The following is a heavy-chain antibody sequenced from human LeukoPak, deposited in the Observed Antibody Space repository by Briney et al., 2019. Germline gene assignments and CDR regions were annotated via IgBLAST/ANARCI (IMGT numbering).Heavy chain of an antibody. CDR3: ARQGDYGYYFDY. Sequence: GESLKISCKGSGYNFPTYWIGWVRQMPGKGLEWIGIIYPDDSDTRYSPSFQGQVSISADKSISTAYLQWSSLKASDTAMYYCARQGDYGYYFDYWGQGTLVTVSS. V-gene: IGHV5-51*01. CDR2: IYPDDSDT. CDR1: GYNFPTYW. J-gene: IGHJ4*02. D-gene: IGHD4-17*01.